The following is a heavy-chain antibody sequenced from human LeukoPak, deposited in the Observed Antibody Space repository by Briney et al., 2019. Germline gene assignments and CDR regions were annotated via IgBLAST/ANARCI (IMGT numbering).Heavy chain of an antibody. J-gene: IGHJ4*02. CDR3: ARGVNSGYFDY. CDR1: GGSISSYY. V-gene: IGHV4-59*01. D-gene: IGHD1-26*01. Sequence: SETLSLTCTVSGGSISSYYWTWIRQPPGKGLEWIGYIYYSWSTNYDPSLKSRVTISVDTSKNQFSLKLTSVTAADTAVYYCARGVNSGYFDYCGQGTLVTVSS. CDR2: IYYSWST.